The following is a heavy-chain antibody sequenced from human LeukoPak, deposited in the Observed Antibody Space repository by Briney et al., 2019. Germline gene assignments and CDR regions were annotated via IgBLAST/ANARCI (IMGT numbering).Heavy chain of an antibody. D-gene: IGHD5-18*01. CDR2: ISGSGGST. CDR3: ARASYGYNYYYYYYMDV. J-gene: IGHJ6*03. Sequence: GGSLRLSCAASGFTFSSYGMSWVRQAPGKGLEWVSAISGSGGSTYYAGSVKGRFTISRDNSKNTLYLQMNSLRAEDTAVYYCARASYGYNYYYYYYMDVWGKGTTVTVSS. V-gene: IGHV3-23*01. CDR1: GFTFSSYG.